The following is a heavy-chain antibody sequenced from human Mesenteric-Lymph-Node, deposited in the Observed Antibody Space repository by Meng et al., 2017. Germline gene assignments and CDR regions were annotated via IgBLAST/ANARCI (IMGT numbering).Heavy chain of an antibody. V-gene: IGHV3-49*04. CDR2: IRSKAYGGTT. J-gene: IGHJ4*02. D-gene: IGHD2-15*01. CDR3: ARVWDRWDLPDY. Sequence: GESLKISCAASGFTFSSYWMHWVRQAPGKGLEWVGFIRSKAYGGTTEYAASVKGRFTISRDDSKSIAYLQMNSLKTEDTAVYYCARVWDRWDLPDYWGQGTLVTVSS. CDR1: GFTFSSYW.